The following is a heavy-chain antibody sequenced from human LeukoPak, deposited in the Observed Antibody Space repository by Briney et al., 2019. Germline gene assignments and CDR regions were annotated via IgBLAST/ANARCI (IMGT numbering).Heavy chain of an antibody. CDR3: ARLDRPIWFGESTIDY. CDR2: IKQDGSEK. D-gene: IGHD3-10*01. V-gene: IGHV3-7*01. Sequence: GGSLRLSCAASGFTFSSYWMSWVRQAPGKGLEWVANIKQDGSEKYYVDSVKGRFTISRDNAKNSLYLQMSSLRAEDTAVYYCARLDRPIWFGESTIDYWGQGTLVTVSS. J-gene: IGHJ4*02. CDR1: GFTFSSYW.